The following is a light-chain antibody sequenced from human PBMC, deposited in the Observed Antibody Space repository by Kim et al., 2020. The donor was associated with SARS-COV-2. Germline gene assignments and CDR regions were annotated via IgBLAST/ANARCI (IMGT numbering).Light chain of an antibody. V-gene: IGLV3-19*01. J-gene: IGLJ2*01. CDR3: NSRASSSEYLV. CDR1: SLRTYY. Sequence: SSELTQDPAVSVALGQTVTITCQGDSLRTYYATWYQQKPGQAPRLVIFGNNNRPSGISDRFSGSSSRNTASLTITGSRAEDEADYYSNSRASSSEYLVF. CDR2: GNN.